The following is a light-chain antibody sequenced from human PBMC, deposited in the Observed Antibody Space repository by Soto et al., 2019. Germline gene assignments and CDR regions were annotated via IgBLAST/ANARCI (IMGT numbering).Light chain of an antibody. V-gene: IGLV2-23*02. J-gene: IGLJ1*01. CDR1: SSDVGNYNL. CDR3: CSYAGDSTPYV. CDR2: EVS. Sequence: QSALTQPASVSGSPGLSVTISCTGTSSDVGNYNLVSWYQQHPGKAPKLMIYEVSKRPSGVSNRFSGSKSGNTASLTISGLQAEDGADYYCCSYAGDSTPYVFGTGTKVTVL.